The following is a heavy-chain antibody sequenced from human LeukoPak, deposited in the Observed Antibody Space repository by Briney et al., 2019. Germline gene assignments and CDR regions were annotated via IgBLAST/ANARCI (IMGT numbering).Heavy chain of an antibody. Sequence: SVKVSCKASGGTFSNHVMTWVRQAPGQGLEWMGGIISAVGPANYAQKFQGRVTITADESINTAYMELSSLRSEDTAVYYCARGVVPAAITSWFDPWGQGTLVTVSS. CDR1: GGTFSNHV. V-gene: IGHV1-69*13. CDR3: ARGVVPAAITSWFDP. CDR2: IISAVGPA. J-gene: IGHJ5*02. D-gene: IGHD2-2*01.